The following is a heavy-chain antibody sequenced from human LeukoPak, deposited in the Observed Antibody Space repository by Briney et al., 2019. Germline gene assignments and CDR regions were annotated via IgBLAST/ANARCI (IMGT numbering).Heavy chain of an antibody. V-gene: IGHV4-4*02. CDR3: ARHEGFSQKD. CDR1: GVSMSSNNW. CDR2: IHESGST. Sequence: SETPSLTCAASGVSMSSNNWWSWVRQPPGKGLEWIGEIHESGSTNYNPSLKSRVTISVDKSKDQFSLKLSSVTATDTAVYYCARHEGFSQKDWGQGTQVTVS. J-gene: IGHJ4*02.